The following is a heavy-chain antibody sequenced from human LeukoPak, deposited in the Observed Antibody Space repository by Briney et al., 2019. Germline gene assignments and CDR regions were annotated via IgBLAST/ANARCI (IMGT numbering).Heavy chain of an antibody. CDR3: ARRRYYGSGEIGTTFDY. J-gene: IGHJ4*02. V-gene: IGHV4-34*01. Sequence: SETLSLTCAVYGGSFSGYYWSWIRQPPGKGLEWIGEINHSGSTNYNPSLKSRVTISVDTSKNQFSLKLSSVTAADTAVYYCARRRYYGSGEIGTTFDYWGQGTLVTVSS. D-gene: IGHD3-10*01. CDR2: INHSGST. CDR1: GGSFSGYY.